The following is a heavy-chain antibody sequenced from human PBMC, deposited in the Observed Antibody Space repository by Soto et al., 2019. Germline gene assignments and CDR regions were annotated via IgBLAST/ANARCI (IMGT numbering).Heavy chain of an antibody. CDR2: ISGSGGST. CDR1: GFTFSSYA. CDR3: AKEIVVVVAATPSTTFFDY. J-gene: IGHJ4*02. V-gene: IGHV3-23*01. Sequence: GGSLRLSCAASGFTFSSYAMSWVRQAPGKGLEWVSAISGSGGSTYYADSVKGRFTISRDHSKNTLYLQMNSLRAVDTVVYYGAKEIVVVVAATPSTTFFDYWGQGTMVTVSS. D-gene: IGHD2-15*01.